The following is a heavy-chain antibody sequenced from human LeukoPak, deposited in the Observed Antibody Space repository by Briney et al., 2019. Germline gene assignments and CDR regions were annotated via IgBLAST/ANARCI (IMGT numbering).Heavy chain of an antibody. CDR1: GFTFSSYG. CDR2: ISYDGSNK. CDR3: AKVGMIEWLLLREFYYMDV. J-gene: IGHJ6*03. Sequence: GRSLRLSCAASGFTFSSYGMHWVRQAPGKGLEWVAVISYDGSNKYYADSVKGRFTISRDNSKNTLYLQMNSLRAEDTAVYYCAKVGMIEWLLLREFYYMDVWGKGTTVTVSS. V-gene: IGHV3-30*18. D-gene: IGHD3-22*01.